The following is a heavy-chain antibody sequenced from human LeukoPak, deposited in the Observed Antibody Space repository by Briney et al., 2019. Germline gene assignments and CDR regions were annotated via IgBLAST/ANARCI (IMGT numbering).Heavy chain of an antibody. J-gene: IGHJ5*02. CDR3: ARGGGVSGLDP. CDR2: INPNSGGR. V-gene: IGHV1-2*02. D-gene: IGHD2-8*02. Sequence: ASVKVSCKASGYTFTGDYMHWVRQAPGQGLEWMGWINPNSGGRNYAQKFQGRVTMTRDTSISTAYMELSRLRSDDTAVYYCARGGGVSGLDPWGQETLVTVSS. CDR1: GYTFTGDY.